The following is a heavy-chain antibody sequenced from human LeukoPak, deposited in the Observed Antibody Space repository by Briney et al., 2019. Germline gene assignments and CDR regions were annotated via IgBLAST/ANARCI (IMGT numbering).Heavy chain of an antibody. CDR1: GGSISSYY. CDR3: ARARARNDYYYGMDV. Sequence: SETLSLTCTVSGGSISSYYWSWIRQPPGEGLEWIGYIYYSGSTNYNPSLKSRVTISVDTSKNQLSLKLSSVTAADTAVYYCARARARNDYYYGMDVWGQGTTVTVSS. D-gene: IGHD1-14*01. CDR2: IYYSGST. J-gene: IGHJ6*02. V-gene: IGHV4-59*01.